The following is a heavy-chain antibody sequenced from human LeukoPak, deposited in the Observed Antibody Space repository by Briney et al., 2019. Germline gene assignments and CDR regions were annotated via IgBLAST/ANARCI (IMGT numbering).Heavy chain of an antibody. CDR3: ARSIDDYGDYAY. V-gene: IGHV4-59*01. Sequence: SETLSLTCTVSGGSICSYYWSWIRQPPGKGLEWIGYIYYSGSTNYNPSLKSRVTISVDTSKNQFSLKLSSVTAADTAVYYCARSIDDYGDYAYWGQGTLVTVSS. CDR1: GGSICSYY. J-gene: IGHJ4*02. D-gene: IGHD4-17*01. CDR2: IYYSGST.